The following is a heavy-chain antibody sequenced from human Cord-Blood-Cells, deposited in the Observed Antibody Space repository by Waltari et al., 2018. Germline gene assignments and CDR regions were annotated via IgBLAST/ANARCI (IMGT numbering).Heavy chain of an antibody. CDR1: GGTFSSYA. D-gene: IGHD2-15*01. V-gene: IGHV1-69*06. Sequence: QVQLVQSGAEVKKPGSSVKVSCKASGGTFSSYAISWVRQAPGQGLEWMGGIIPILGTANCAQKFQGRVTITADKSTSTAYMELSSLRSEDTAVYYCARAGEGYCSGGSCGWFDPWGQGTLVTVSS. CDR3: ARAGEGYCSGGSCGWFDP. J-gene: IGHJ5*02. CDR2: IIPILGTA.